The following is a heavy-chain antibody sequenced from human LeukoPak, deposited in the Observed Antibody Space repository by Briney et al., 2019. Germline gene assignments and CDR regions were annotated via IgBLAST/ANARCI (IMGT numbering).Heavy chain of an antibody. CDR1: GGSFSGYY. D-gene: IGHD3-10*01. Sequence: SETLSLTCAVYGGSFSGYYWSWIRQPPGKGLEWIGEINHSRSTNYNPSLKSRVTISVDTSKNQFSLKLSSVTAADTAVYYCARVPGSYGMDVWGQGTTVTVSS. V-gene: IGHV4-34*01. CDR3: ARVPGSYGMDV. J-gene: IGHJ6*02. CDR2: INHSRST.